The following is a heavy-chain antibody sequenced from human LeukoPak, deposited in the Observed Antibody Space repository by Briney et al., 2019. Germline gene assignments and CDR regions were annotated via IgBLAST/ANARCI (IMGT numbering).Heavy chain of an antibody. J-gene: IGHJ5*02. CDR1: GFTFSSYG. CDR2: IRYDGSNK. CDR3: AKESSYDFWSGDPNWFDP. Sequence: GGSLRLSCAASGFTFSSYGMHWVRQAPGKGLEGVAFIRYDGSNKYYADSVKGRFTISRDNSKNTLYLQVNSLRAEDTAVYYCAKESSYDFWSGDPNWFDPWGQGTLATVSS. V-gene: IGHV3-30*02. D-gene: IGHD3-3*01.